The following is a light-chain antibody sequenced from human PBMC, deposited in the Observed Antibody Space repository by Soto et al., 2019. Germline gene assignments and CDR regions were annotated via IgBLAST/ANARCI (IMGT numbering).Light chain of an antibody. Sequence: IVVTKSPAALSLSPAERATLSCRASQSIDNYLVWYQQKPGQAPRLLIFGASNRATGIPARFSGSGSGTDFTLTINSLEPDDFAVYYCQQRDSWPITFGQGTRLEIK. CDR3: QQRDSWPIT. J-gene: IGKJ5*01. CDR1: QSIDNY. V-gene: IGKV3-11*01. CDR2: GAS.